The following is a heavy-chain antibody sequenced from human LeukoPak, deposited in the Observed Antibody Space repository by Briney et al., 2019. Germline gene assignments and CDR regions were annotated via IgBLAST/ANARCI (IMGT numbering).Heavy chain of an antibody. CDR3: VRDGYNWNYDY. V-gene: IGHV3-30*03. CDR1: GFTFSSYG. D-gene: IGHD1-1*01. J-gene: IGHJ4*02. Sequence: GGSLRLSCAVSGFTFSSYGMHWVRQAPGKGLEWVAVISYDGSNKYYADSVKGRFTISRDNSKNTLYLQMNSLRAEDTAVYYCVRDGYNWNYDYWGQGTLVTVSS. CDR2: ISYDGSNK.